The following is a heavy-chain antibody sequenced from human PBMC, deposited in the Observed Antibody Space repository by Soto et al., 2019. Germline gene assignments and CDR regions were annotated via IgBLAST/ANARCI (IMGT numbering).Heavy chain of an antibody. CDR1: GFTFSSYG. CDR3: ARDYVYTWGSYPRLSYYMDV. J-gene: IGHJ6*03. D-gene: IGHD3-16*02. CDR2: IWYDGSNK. V-gene: IGHV3-33*01. Sequence: QVQLVESGGGVVQPGRSLRLSCAASGFTFSSYGMHWVRQAPGKGLEWVAVIWYDGSNKYYADSVKGRFTISRDNSKNSLYLQMNSLRAEDTAVYHCARDYVYTWGSYPRLSYYMDVWGKGTTVTVSS.